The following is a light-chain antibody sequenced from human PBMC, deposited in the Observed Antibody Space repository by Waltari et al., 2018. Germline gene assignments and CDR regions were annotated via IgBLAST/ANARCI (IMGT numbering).Light chain of an antibody. CDR1: SGSRSRTSS. CDR3: LLYMGSSIWV. Sequence: QTAVTPDPSLSVSPGGTVTLTCALSSGSRSRTSSASWYQPSPGQAPRTLVYKTTSRSSGVPDRFSGSVLGNKAALTITGAQAEDESDYYCLLYMGSSIWVFGGGTKLTVL. J-gene: IGLJ3*02. CDR2: KTT. V-gene: IGLV8-61*01.